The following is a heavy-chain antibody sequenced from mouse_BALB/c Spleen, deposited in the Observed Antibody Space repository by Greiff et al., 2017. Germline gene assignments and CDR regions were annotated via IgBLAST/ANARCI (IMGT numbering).Heavy chain of an antibody. CDR1: GYSITSDYA. CDR2: ISYSGST. Sequence: VQLKESGPGLVKPSQSLSLTCTVTGYSITSDYAWNWIRQFPGNKLEWMGYISYSGSTSYNPSLKSRISITRDTSKNQFFLQLNSVTTEDTATYYCAGKFDGYFAYWGQGTLVTVSA. J-gene: IGHJ3*01. D-gene: IGHD2-3*01. V-gene: IGHV3-2*02. CDR3: AGKFDGYFAY.